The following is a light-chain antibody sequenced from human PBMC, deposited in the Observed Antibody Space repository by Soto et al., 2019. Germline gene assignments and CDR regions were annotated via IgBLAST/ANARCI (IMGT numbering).Light chain of an antibody. J-gene: IGKJ1*01. CDR1: QSVSSSY. CDR2: GTS. V-gene: IGKV3-20*01. CDR3: QQYGGSPWT. Sequence: EIVLTQSPGTLSLSPGERATLSCRASQSVSSSYLAWYQQKPGQAPRLLIYGTSSRATAIPDRFSGSGSGTDFTLTISRLEPEYFAVYYCQQYGGSPWTFGQGTKVDIK.